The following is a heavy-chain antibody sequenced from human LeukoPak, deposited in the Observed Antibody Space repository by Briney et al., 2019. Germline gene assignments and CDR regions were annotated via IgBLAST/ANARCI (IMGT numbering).Heavy chain of an antibody. CDR2: INPNSGGT. V-gene: IGHV1-2*02. CDR1: GYTFTGYY. CDR3: ARSGHPVVTATYYFDY. Sequence: GASVKVSCKASGYTFTGYYMHWVRQAPGQGLEWMGWINPNSGGTNYAQKFQGRVTMARDTSISTAYMELSRLRSDDTAVYYCARSGHPVVTATYYFDYWGQGTLVTVSS. D-gene: IGHD2-21*02. J-gene: IGHJ4*02.